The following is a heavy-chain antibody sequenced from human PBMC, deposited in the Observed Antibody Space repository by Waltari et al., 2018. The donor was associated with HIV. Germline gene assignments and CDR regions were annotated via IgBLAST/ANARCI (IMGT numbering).Heavy chain of an antibody. CDR3: ARDGLGYSYGSLDY. D-gene: IGHD5-18*01. V-gene: IGHV3-30*01. J-gene: IGHJ4*02. CDR1: GFTFSSYA. CDR2: ISYDGSNK. Sequence: QVQLVESGGGVVQPGRSLRLSCAASGFTFSSYAMHWVRQAPGKGLEWVAVISYDGSNKYYADSVKGRFTISRDNSKNTLYLQMNSLRAEDTAVYYCARDGLGYSYGSLDYWGQGTLVTVSS.